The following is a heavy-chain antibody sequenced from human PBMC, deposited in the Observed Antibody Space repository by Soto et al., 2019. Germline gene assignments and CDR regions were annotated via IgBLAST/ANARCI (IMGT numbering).Heavy chain of an antibody. V-gene: IGHV3-30*18. J-gene: IGHJ6*02. CDR2: ISYDGSNK. D-gene: IGHD2-8*01. CDR3: AKDILVLMVSEGPGTDV. Sequence: GGSLRLSCAASGFTFSSYGMHWVRQAPGKGLEWVAVISYDGSNKYYAYSVKGRFTISRDNSKNTLYLQMNSLRAEDTAVYYCAKDILVLMVSEGPGTDVWGQGTPVSVYS. CDR1: GFTFSSYG.